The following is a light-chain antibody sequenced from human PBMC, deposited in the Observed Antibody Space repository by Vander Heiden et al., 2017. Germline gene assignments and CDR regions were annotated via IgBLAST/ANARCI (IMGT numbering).Light chain of an antibody. CDR2: DAS. V-gene: IGKV1-5*01. Sequence: DIDMTQSPSTLSASVRDRLTFTGRASQSISSWLAWYQQKPGKATKLLVYDASSLESGLASRFSGSGSGTEFTLTISSLQADDLATYFCQQYNSYFTFGPGTKLDIK. J-gene: IGKJ3*01. CDR3: QQYNSYFT. CDR1: QSISSW.